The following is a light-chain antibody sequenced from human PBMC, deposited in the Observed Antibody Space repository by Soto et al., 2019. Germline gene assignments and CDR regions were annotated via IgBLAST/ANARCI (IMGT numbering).Light chain of an antibody. CDR3: QQSYSTPPT. J-gene: IGKJ1*01. CDR1: QSISSY. V-gene: IGKV1-39*01. CDR2: AAS. Sequence: DIQMTQSPSSLSASVGDRVTITCRASQSISSYLNWYQQKPGKAPKIMIYAASSLQSGVPSRFSGSGSGTDFTLTISSLQPEDFETYYCQQSYSTPPTFGQGTKVDI.